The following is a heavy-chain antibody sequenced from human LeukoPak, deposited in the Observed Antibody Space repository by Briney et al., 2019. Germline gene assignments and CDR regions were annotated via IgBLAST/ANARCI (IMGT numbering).Heavy chain of an antibody. CDR3: ARLVVSSLYHEVLLRRDY. V-gene: IGHV4-39*01. J-gene: IGHJ4*02. D-gene: IGHD6-13*01. CDR1: GGSISSSSYY. Sequence: PSETLSLTCTVSGGSISSSSYYWGWIRQPPGKGLEWIGSIYYSGSTYYKPSLKSRVTISVDTSKNQISLKLSSVTAADTAGYYCARLVVSSLYHEVLLRRDYWGQGTLVTVSS. CDR2: IYYSGST.